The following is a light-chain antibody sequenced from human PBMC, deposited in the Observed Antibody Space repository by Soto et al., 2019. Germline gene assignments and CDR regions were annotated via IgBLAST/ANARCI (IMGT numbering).Light chain of an antibody. V-gene: IGLV2-11*01. CDR1: STDVGGYNY. CDR2: DVS. J-gene: IGLJ1*01. CDR3: CSYAGRDTLYV. Sequence: QSVLTQHRSVSGSPGQSVTISCNGTSTDVGGYNYVSWYQQHPGKVPKLMLYDVSKRPSGVPDRFSGSKSGNTASLTISGLQAEDEADYYCCSYAGRDTLYVFGSGPKVTVL.